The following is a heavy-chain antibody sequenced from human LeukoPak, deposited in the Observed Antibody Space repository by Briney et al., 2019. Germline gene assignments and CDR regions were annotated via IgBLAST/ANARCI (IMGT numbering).Heavy chain of an antibody. CDR3: ARDTGRIDY. CDR1: GYTFTTYD. V-gene: IGHV1-8*01. J-gene: IGHJ4*02. CDR2: MNPKSGYT. Sequence: GASVKVSCKASGYTFTTYDSKWVRQATGQGLEWMGWMNPKSGYTGFAQKFQGRVTMTRDTSISTAYMELSSLRSEDTAVYYCARDTGRIDYSGQRTLVTVSS. D-gene: IGHD1-26*01.